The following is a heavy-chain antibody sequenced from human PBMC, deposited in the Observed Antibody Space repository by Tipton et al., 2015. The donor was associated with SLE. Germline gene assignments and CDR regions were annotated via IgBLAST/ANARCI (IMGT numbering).Heavy chain of an antibody. Sequence: TLSLTCAVSGGSIRSYYWSWIRQPPGKGLEWIGYIYYSWSTNYNPSLKSRVTISVDTSKNQFSLKLSSVTAADTAVYYCARLSLFLFDYWGQGTLVTVSS. J-gene: IGHJ4*02. CDR3: ARLSLFLFDY. CDR2: IYYSWST. D-gene: IGHD2-21*01. CDR1: GGSIRSYY. V-gene: IGHV4-59*01.